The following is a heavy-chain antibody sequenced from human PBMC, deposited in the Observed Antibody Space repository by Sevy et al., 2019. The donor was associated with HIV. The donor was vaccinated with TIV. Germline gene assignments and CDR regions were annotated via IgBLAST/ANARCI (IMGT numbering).Heavy chain of an antibody. J-gene: IGHJ3*02. CDR3: ARGTRYSGSYYLGDDAFDI. Sequence: GGSLRLSCAASGFTFSRYDMHWVRQATAKGLEWVSSLGTAGDTYYPGSVKGRFTISRENAKKSLYLQMNSLRAGDTAVYYCARGTRYSGSYYLGDDAFDIWGQGTMVTVSS. V-gene: IGHV3-13*01. D-gene: IGHD1-26*01. CDR1: GFTFSRYD. CDR2: LGTAGDT.